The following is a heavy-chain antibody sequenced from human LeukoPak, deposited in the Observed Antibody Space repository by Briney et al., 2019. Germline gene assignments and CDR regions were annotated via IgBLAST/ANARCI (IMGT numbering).Heavy chain of an antibody. CDR3: ARADEGAFDI. Sequence: GGSLRLSCAASGFTFSSYAMHWVRQAPGKGLEWVAVISYDGSNKYYADSVKGRFTISRDNSKNTLYLQMNSLRAEDTAVYYCARADEGAFDIWGQGTMVTVSS. J-gene: IGHJ3*02. V-gene: IGHV3-30-3*01. CDR1: GFTFSSYA. CDR2: ISYDGSNK.